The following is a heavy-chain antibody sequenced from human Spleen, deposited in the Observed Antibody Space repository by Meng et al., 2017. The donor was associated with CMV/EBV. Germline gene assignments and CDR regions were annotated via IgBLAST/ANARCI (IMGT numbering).Heavy chain of an antibody. CDR3: AKASNYDILTVGTWFDP. CDR2: VTGSGGTT. V-gene: IGHV3-23*01. D-gene: IGHD3-9*01. J-gene: IGHJ5*02. CDR1: GFTFSSYA. Sequence: GESLKIACAASGFTFSSYAMSWVRQAPGKGLEWVSSVTGSGGTTYYADSVKGRFSISRDNSKHTLYLHISSLRAEDTALYYCAKASNYDILTVGTWFDPWGQGTLVTVSS.